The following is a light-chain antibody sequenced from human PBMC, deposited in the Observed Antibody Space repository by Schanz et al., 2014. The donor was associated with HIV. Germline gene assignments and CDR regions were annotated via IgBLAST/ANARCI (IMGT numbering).Light chain of an antibody. Sequence: SALTQPASVSGSPGQSITISCTGTSSDVGVYNYVSWYQQHPGKAPKLMIYDVNNRPSGVSNRFSGSKSGNTASLAISGLQSEDEGDYYCAAWDAPWDDSLSGWVFGGGTKLTVL. CDR3: AAWDAPWDDSLSGWV. CDR1: SSDVGVYNY. CDR2: DVN. J-gene: IGLJ3*02. V-gene: IGLV2-14*03.